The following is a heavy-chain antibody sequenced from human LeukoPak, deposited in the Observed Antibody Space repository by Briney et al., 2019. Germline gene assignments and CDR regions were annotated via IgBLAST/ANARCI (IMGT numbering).Heavy chain of an antibody. CDR1: GGSISSGDYY. V-gene: IGHV4-30-4*08. Sequence: SQTLSLICTVSGGSISSGDYYWSWIRQPPGKGLEWIGYIYYSGSTYYNPFLKSRVTISVDTSKNQFSLKLSSVTAADTAVYYCARVLPYDFWSGPSPYYFDYWGQGTLVTVSS. CDR3: ARVLPYDFWSGPSPYYFDY. CDR2: IYYSGST. J-gene: IGHJ4*02. D-gene: IGHD3-3*01.